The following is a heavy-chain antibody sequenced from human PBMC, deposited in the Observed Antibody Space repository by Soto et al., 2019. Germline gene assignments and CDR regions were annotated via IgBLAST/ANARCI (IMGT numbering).Heavy chain of an antibody. CDR2: ISSSSSYI. Sequence: GGSLRLSCAASGFTFSSYSMNWVRQAPGKGLEWVSSISSSSSYIYYADSVKGRFTISRDNAKNSLYLQMNSLRAEDTAVYYCARGQDDSSGYYVVPWVVTNTEYYYYGMDVWGQGTTVTVSS. CDR3: ARGQDDSSGYYVVPWVVTNTEYYYYGMDV. J-gene: IGHJ6*02. D-gene: IGHD3-22*01. V-gene: IGHV3-21*01. CDR1: GFTFSSYS.